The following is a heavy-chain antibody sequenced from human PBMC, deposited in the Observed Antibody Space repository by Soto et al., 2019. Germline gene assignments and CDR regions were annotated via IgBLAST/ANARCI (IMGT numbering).Heavy chain of an antibody. CDR2: VHYTGST. V-gene: IGHV4-59*01. D-gene: IGHD3-22*01. CDR1: GDSISTSY. CDR3: ARGRTVRNYADDSSDYFYFFDY. J-gene: IGHJ4*02. Sequence: KASETLSLTCTVSGDSISTSYWGWMRQSPGKELEWIGYVHYTGSTNYNPSLKSRVTISVDRSKNQFSLKLTSANAADTAVYYCARGRTVRNYADDSSDYFYFFDYWGQGTQVTVSS.